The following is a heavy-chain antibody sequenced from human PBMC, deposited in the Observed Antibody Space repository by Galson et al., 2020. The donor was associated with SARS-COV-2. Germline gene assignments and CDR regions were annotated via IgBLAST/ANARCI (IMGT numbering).Heavy chain of an antibody. D-gene: IGHD3-10*01. CDR2: INGGGANT. CDR3: AKTLSASGGHFDY. CDR1: GFTFSSYV. J-gene: IGHJ4*02. Sequence: GGSLRLSCEASGFTFSSYVMRWVRQTPGKGLEWVSSINGGGANTYYADSVKGRFTISRDNSKNTLYLQMNSLRAEDTALYYCAKTLSASGGHFDYWGLGALVTVSS. V-gene: IGHV3-23*01.